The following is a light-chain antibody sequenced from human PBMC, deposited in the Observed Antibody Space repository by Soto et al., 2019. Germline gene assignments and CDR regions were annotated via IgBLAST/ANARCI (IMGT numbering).Light chain of an antibody. CDR2: GAS. J-gene: IGKJ4*01. Sequence: FKHSPLTLSLKPGERATLSCRASQSVTSTYLAWYQQKPGQAPRLLIYGASSRATGIPDRFSGSGSGTDFTLTISRLEAEDFAVYYCQQYGSSPLTFGGGTKVDIK. CDR1: QSVTSTY. CDR3: QQYGSSPLT. V-gene: IGKV3-20*01.